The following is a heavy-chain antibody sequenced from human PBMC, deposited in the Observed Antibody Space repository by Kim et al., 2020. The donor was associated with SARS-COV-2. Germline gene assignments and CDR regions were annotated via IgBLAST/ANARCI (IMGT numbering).Heavy chain of an antibody. J-gene: IGHJ4*02. CDR3: ARDGIGY. CDR2: DGSNK. D-gene: IGHD1-1*01. Sequence: DGSNKDYADSVKGRFTISRDKSKNTLYLQMNSLRAEDTAVYYCARDGIGYWGQGTLVTVSS. V-gene: IGHV3-30-3*01.